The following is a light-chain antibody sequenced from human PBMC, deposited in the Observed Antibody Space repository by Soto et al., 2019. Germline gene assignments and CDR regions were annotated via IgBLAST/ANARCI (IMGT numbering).Light chain of an antibody. CDR1: SSDVVAYNS. CDR2: DVS. Sequence: QSALTQPASVSGSPGQSIAISCTGNSSDVVAYNSVSWYQQYPGKAPKLMIHDVSNRPSGASDRFSGSKSGNTASLTISGLQAEDEYDYFCSSYASSSSYVFGSRTKLTVL. V-gene: IGLV2-14*01. J-gene: IGLJ1*01. CDR3: SSYASSSSYV.